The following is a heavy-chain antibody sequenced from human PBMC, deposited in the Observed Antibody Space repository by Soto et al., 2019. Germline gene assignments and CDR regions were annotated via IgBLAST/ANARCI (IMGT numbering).Heavy chain of an antibody. Sequence: GGSLRLSCSASGFTFRNYAMDWVRQAPGKGLQYVAAISSNGGSTYYTDSVKGRFTISRDNSKNTPYLQMRSLRPEDTAVYYCVSQFDPWGQGTLVTVSS. V-gene: IGHV3-64D*06. CDR2: ISSNGGST. CDR1: GFTFRNYA. CDR3: VSQFDP. J-gene: IGHJ5*02.